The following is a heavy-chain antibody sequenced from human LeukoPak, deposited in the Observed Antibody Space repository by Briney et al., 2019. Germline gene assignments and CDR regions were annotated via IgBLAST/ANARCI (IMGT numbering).Heavy chain of an antibody. CDR2: IRYDGSNK. CDR3: ARAWSRVDAFDI. J-gene: IGHJ3*02. D-gene: IGHD2-8*02. V-gene: IGHV3-30*02. Sequence: GGSLRLSCAASGFTFSSYGMHWVRQAPGKGLEWVAFIRYDGSNKYYADSVKGRFTISRDNSKNTLYLQMNSLRAEDTALYYCARAWSRVDAFDIWGLGTMVTVSS. CDR1: GFTFSSYG.